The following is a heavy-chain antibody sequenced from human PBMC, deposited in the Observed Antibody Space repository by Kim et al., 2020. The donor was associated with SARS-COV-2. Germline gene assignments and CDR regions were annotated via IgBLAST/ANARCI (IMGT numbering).Heavy chain of an antibody. D-gene: IGHD5-12*01. CDR2: ISWNSGSI. CDR1: GFTFDDYA. J-gene: IGHJ4*02. V-gene: IGHV3-9*01. CDR3: AKGASGYSGYVDY. Sequence: GGSLRLSCAASGFTFDDYAMHWVRQAPGKGLEWVSGISWNSGSIGYADSVKGRFTISRDNAKNSLYLQMNSLRAEDTALYYCAKGASGYSGYVDYWGQGTLVTVSS.